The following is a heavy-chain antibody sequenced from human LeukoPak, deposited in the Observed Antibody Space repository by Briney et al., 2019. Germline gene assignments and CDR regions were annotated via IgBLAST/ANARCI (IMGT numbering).Heavy chain of an antibody. D-gene: IGHD2-8*02. Sequence: PGGSLRLSCAASGFTFSSYGMHWVRQAPGKGLEWVAVISYDGSNKYYADSVKGRFTISRANSKNTLYLQMNSMRAEDTGVHYCAKDLVVRGNHLYYFDFWGQGTLVTVSS. CDR1: GFTFSSYG. J-gene: IGHJ4*02. V-gene: IGHV3-30*18. CDR3: AKDLVVRGNHLYYFDF. CDR2: ISYDGSNK.